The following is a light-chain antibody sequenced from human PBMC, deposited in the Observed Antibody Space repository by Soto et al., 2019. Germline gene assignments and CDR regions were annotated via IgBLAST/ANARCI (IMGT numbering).Light chain of an antibody. V-gene: IGKV3-20*01. J-gene: IGKJ1*01. Sequence: IVLTQSPGTLSLSPGERTTLSCRASQSIIRYLAWYQQKPGQGPRLLIYGASSRATGTPDRFSGSGSGTDFTLTINRLEPEDFALYYCQQYGSSPPTFGQGTKVDI. CDR3: QQYGSSPPT. CDR1: QSIIRY. CDR2: GAS.